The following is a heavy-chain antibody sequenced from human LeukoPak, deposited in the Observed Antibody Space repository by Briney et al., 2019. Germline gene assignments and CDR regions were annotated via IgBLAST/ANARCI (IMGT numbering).Heavy chain of an antibody. J-gene: IGHJ5*02. CDR3: ARVKTSYDFWSGSTHVPVSKYNWFDP. V-gene: IGHV1-18*04. CDR2: ISAYNGNT. Sequence: ASVKVSCKASGYTFTGYYMHWVRQAPGQGLEWMGWISAYNGNTNYAQKLQGRVTMTTDTSTSTAYMELRSLRSEDTAVYYCARVKTSYDFWSGSTHVPVSKYNWFDPWGQGTLVTVSS. CDR1: GYTFTGYY. D-gene: IGHD3-3*01.